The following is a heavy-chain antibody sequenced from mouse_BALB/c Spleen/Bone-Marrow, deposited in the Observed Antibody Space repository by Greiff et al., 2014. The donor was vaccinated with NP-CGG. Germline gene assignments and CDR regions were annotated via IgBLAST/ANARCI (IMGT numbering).Heavy chain of an antibody. J-gene: IGHJ2*01. Sequence: EVKLVESGAELVKPGASVKLSCTASGLNIKDTYMHWVKQRPEQGLEWIGRIDPANGNTKYDPKFQGKATITADTSSNTAYLQLSSLTSEDTAVYYCARYYYGSSLFDYWGQGTTLTVSS. V-gene: IGHV14-3*02. CDR3: ARYYYGSSLFDY. CDR2: IDPANGNT. CDR1: GLNIKDTY. D-gene: IGHD1-1*01.